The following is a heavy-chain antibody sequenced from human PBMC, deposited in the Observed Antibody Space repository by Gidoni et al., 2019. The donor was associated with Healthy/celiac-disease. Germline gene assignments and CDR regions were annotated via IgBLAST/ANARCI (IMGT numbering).Heavy chain of an antibody. Sequence: QITLKESGPTLVKPTQTLTLTCTFSGFSLSTSGVGVGWIRQPPGKALEWLALIYWNDDKRYSPSLKSRLTITKDTSKNQVVLTMTNMDPVDTATYYCALSIGSYWAFDIWGQGTMVTVSS. J-gene: IGHJ3*02. CDR2: IYWNDDK. V-gene: IGHV2-5*01. D-gene: IGHD1-26*01. CDR1: GFSLSTSGVG. CDR3: ALSIGSYWAFDI.